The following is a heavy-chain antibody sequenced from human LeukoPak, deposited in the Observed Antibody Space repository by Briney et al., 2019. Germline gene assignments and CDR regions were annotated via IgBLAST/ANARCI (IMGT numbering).Heavy chain of an antibody. CDR2: ISGSGGST. CDR1: GFTFSSYA. D-gene: IGHD6-13*01. CDR3: AKDWGSWYQVGDY. J-gene: IGHJ4*02. V-gene: IGHV3-23*01. Sequence: GGSLRLSCAASGFTFSSYAMSWVRQAPGKGLEWVSAISGSGGSTYYADSVKGRFTISRDNSKNTLYLQMNSLRAEDSAVYYCAKDWGSWYQVGDYWGQGTLVTVSS.